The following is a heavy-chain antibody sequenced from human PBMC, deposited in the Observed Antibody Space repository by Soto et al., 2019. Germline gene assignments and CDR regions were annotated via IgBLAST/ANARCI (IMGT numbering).Heavy chain of an antibody. CDR2: IIPIFGTA. V-gene: IGHV1-69*13. Sequence: SVKVSCKASGGTFSSYAISWVRQAPGQGLEWMGGIIPIFGTANYAQKFQGRVTITADESTSTAYMELSSLRSEDTAVYYCARDHCGGDCYSYWYFDLWGRGTLVTVSS. CDR1: GGTFSSYA. J-gene: IGHJ2*01. CDR3: ARDHCGGDCYSYWYFDL. D-gene: IGHD2-21*02.